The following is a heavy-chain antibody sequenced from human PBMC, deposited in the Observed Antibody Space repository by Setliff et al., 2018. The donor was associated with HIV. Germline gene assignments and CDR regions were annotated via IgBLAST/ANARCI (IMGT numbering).Heavy chain of an antibody. J-gene: IGHJ4*02. CDR3: ARVPFTTGFDY. Sequence: SETLSLTCTVSGGSISNYYWSWIRQPPGKGLEWIGYIYTSGSTNYNPSLKSRVTISVDTSKNHFSLKLSSVTAADTAVFYCARVPFTTGFDYWGQGILVTVSS. CDR1: GGSISNYY. D-gene: IGHD3-3*01. V-gene: IGHV4-4*09. CDR2: IYTSGST.